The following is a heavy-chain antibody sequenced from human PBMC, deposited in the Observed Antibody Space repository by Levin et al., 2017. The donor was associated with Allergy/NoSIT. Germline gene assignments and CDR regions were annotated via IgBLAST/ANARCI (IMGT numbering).Heavy chain of an antibody. CDR1: GGTFSSYA. CDR2: IIPIFGTA. V-gene: IGHV1-69*13. D-gene: IGHD6-6*01. J-gene: IGHJ4*02. Sequence: SVKASCKASGGTFSSYAISWVRQAPGQGLEWMGGIIPIFGTANYAQKFQGRVTITADESTSTAYMELSSLRSEDTAVYYCARGGAARRIYYFDYWGQGTLVTVSS. CDR3: ARGGAARRIYYFDY.